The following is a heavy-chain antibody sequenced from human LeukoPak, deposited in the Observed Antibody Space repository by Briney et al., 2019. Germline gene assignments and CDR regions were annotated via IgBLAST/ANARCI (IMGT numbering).Heavy chain of an antibody. Sequence: SETLSLTCAVYGGSFSAYYWSCIRQSPGKGLEWIGEIDHSGGTNYSPSLKSRVTISVDTSKNQFSLRLNSVTAADTAVYFCAKGPGSYLIVGTSNYGFDIWGQGTMVSVSS. CDR2: IDHSGGT. CDR3: AKGPGSYLIVGTSNYGFDI. D-gene: IGHD1-26*01. J-gene: IGHJ3*02. V-gene: IGHV4-34*01. CDR1: GGSFSAYY.